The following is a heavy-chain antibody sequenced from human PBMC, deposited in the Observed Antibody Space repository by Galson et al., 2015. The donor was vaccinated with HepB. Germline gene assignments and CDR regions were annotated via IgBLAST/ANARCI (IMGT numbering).Heavy chain of an antibody. J-gene: IGHJ6*02. CDR1: GFTFSSYS. D-gene: IGHD2-2*01. V-gene: IGHV3-48*01. CDR2: ISSSSSTI. Sequence: SLRLSCAASGFTFSSYSMNWVRQAPGKGLEWVSYISSSSSTIYYADSVKGRFTISRDNSKNTLYLQMNSLRAEDTAVYYCARAYCSSTSCYEYYYYYGMDVWGQGTTVTVSS. CDR3: ARAYCSSTSCYEYYYYYGMDV.